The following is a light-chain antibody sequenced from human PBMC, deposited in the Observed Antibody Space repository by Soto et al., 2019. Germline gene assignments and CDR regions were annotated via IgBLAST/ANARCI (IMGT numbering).Light chain of an antibody. CDR1: QSVSSSY. CDR3: QQYSSWLWT. V-gene: IGKV3-20*01. CDR2: GAS. Sequence: DIVLTQSPGTLSLSPGEKATLSCRASQSVSSSYLAWYQQKPGQAPRLLIYGASSRATGIPARFSGSVSGTEFTLTISSLQSEDFAVYYCQQYSSWLWTFGQGTKVDIK. J-gene: IGKJ1*01.